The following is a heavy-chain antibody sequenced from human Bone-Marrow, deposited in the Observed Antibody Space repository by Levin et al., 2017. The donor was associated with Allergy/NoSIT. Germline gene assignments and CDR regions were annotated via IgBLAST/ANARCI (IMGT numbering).Heavy chain of an antibody. Sequence: GGSLRLSCAASGFTFGTYAMHWVRQAPGKGLEWVSVISYDGAKKYYIDSVKGRFTISRDNSKDTLYLQMNSLRPEDTAVYYCARSHLAVAGNRPGDYWGQGTLVTISS. CDR2: ISYDGAKK. D-gene: IGHD6-19*01. J-gene: IGHJ4*01. CDR1: GFTFGTYA. V-gene: IGHV3-30-3*01. CDR3: ARSHLAVAGNRPGDY.